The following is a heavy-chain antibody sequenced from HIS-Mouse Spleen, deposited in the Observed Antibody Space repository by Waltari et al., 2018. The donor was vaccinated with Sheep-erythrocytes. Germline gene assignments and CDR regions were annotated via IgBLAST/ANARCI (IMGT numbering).Heavy chain of an antibody. V-gene: IGHV1-18*01. Sequence: GLEWMGWISAYNGNTNYAQKLQGRVTMTTDTSTSTAYMELRSLRSDDTAVYYCARFYGDFTRAFDIWGQGTMVTVSS. D-gene: IGHD4-17*01. J-gene: IGHJ3*02. CDR2: ISAYNGNT. CDR3: ARFYGDFTRAFDI.